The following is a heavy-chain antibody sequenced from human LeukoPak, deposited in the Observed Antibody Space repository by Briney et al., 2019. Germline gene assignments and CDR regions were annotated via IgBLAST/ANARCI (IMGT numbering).Heavy chain of an antibody. CDR1: GSTFSNAW. J-gene: IGHJ6*03. CDR3: TTDRPDRYYYYYYYMDV. CDR2: IKSKTDGGTT. V-gene: IGHV3-15*01. Sequence: PGGSLRLSCAASGSTFSNAWMSWGRQAPGKGLEWGGRIKSKTDGGTTDYAAPVKGRFTISRDDSKNTLYLQMNSLKTEDTAVYYCTTDRPDRYYYYYYYMDVGGKGTTVTVS. D-gene: IGHD1-14*01.